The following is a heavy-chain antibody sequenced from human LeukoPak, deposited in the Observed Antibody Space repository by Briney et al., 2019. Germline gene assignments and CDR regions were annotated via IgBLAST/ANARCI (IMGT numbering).Heavy chain of an antibody. D-gene: IGHD3-3*01. Sequence: PGGSLRLSCAASGFTFSSYSMNWVRQAPGKGPEWVSYISSSSSTIYYADSVKGRFTISRDNAKNSLYLQMNSLRAEDTAVYYCARTYDFWGFDYWGQGTLVTVSS. CDR2: ISSSSSTI. J-gene: IGHJ4*02. CDR3: ARTYDFWGFDY. V-gene: IGHV3-48*04. CDR1: GFTFSSYS.